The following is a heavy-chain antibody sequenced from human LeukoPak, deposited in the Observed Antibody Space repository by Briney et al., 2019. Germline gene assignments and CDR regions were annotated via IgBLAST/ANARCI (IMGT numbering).Heavy chain of an antibody. J-gene: IGHJ4*02. Sequence: GGSLRLSCAASGFSFDKYAMRWVRQAPGKGLQWVSSISGSGGSTFYAESVKGRFIISRDNSKNTLYLQMNSLRAEDTAVYFCATEGWGQGALVTVSS. CDR3: ATEG. V-gene: IGHV3-23*01. CDR1: GFSFDKYA. CDR2: ISGSGGST.